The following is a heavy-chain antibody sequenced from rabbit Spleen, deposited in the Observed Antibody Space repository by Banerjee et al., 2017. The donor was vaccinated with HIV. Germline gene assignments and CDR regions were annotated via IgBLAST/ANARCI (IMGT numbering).Heavy chain of an antibody. CDR1: GFSFSSNW. V-gene: IGHV1S40*01. CDR2: IYVGSGGGT. J-gene: IGHJ4*01. CDR3: ARGSAAMTMVITGYYFSL. D-gene: IGHD2-1*01. Sequence: QSLEESGGGLVKPGGTLTLTCTVSGFSFSSNWICWVRQAPGKGLEWIACIYVGSGGGTKDASWAKGRFTISKTSSTTVPLQMTSLTAADTATYFCARGSAAMTMVITGYYFSLWGPGTLVTVS.